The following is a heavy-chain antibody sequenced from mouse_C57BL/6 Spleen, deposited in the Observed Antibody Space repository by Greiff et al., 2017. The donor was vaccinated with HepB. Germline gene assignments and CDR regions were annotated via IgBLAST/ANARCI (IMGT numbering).Heavy chain of an antibody. CDR2: ISYSGST. D-gene: IGHD4-1*01. CDR1: GYSITSGYD. Sequence: EVQLQQSGPGMVKPSQSLSLTCTVTGYSITSGYDWHWIRHFPGNKLEWMGYISYSGSTNYNPSLKSRISITHDTSKNHFFLKLNSVTTEDTATYYCARSGGLGPYFDVWGTGTTVTVSS. J-gene: IGHJ1*03. V-gene: IGHV3-1*01. CDR3: ARSGGLGPYFDV.